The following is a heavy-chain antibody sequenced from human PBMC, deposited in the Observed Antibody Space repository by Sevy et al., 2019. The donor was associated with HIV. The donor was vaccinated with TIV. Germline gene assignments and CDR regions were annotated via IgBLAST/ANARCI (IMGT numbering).Heavy chain of an antibody. CDR2: IWYDGSNK. CDR3: ARDLKAVAGFDY. V-gene: IGHV3-33*01. J-gene: IGHJ4*02. D-gene: IGHD6-19*01. CDR1: GFTFSSYG. Sequence: GGSLRLSCAASGFTFSSYGMHWVRQAPGKGLEWVAVIWYDGSNKYYADSVKGRFTISRDNSKNTLYLQMNSRRAEDTAVYYCARDLKAVAGFDYWGQGTLVTVSS.